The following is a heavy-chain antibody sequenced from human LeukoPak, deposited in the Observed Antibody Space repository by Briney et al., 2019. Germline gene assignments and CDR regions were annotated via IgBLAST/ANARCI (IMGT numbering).Heavy chain of an antibody. CDR3: AKDDLLWLARIFDY. V-gene: IGHV3-23*01. Sequence: PGGSLRLSCAASGFTFSSYAMSWVRQTPGKGLEWVSAISGSGGSTYYADSVKGRFTISRDNSKNTLYLQMNSLRAEDTAVYYCAKDDLLWLARIFDYWGQGTLVTVSS. CDR1: GFTFSSYA. CDR2: ISGSGGST. J-gene: IGHJ4*02. D-gene: IGHD6-19*01.